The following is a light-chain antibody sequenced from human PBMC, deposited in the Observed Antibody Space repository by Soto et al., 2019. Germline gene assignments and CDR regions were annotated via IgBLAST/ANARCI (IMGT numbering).Light chain of an antibody. CDR1: QSVSGRY. CDR3: QQYGSSPGT. J-gene: IGKJ2*01. Sequence: EIVLTQSPGTLSLSPGERATLSCRASQSVSGRYLAWYQQIRGQAPRLLIYGASSRATGIPDRLSGSGSGTDFTLAISRLEPEDFAVYYCQQYGSSPGTFGQGTKLEIK. V-gene: IGKV3-20*01. CDR2: GAS.